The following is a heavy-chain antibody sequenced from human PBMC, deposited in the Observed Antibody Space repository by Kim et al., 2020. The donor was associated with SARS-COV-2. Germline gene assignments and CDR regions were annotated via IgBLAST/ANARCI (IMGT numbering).Heavy chain of an antibody. V-gene: IGHV3-23*01. Sequence: GGSLRLSCTAPGFTFNKFAMSWVRQAPGKGLEWVSIISVRGDFTYYADSVKGRFTISRDNSKSTLYLQLNSLRAEDTAVYYCAKGGSTSNYAFDLWGQGTLVTFSS. CDR2: ISVRGDFT. J-gene: IGHJ3*01. CDR1: GFTFNKFA. D-gene: IGHD2-2*01. CDR3: AKGGSTSNYAFDL.